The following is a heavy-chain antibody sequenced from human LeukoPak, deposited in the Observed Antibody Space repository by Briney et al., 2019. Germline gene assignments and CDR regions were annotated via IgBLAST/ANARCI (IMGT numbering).Heavy chain of an antibody. CDR1: GLTLSRYW. CDR3: AAPGNYGSGPFDF. Sequence: PGGSLRLSCAAAGLTLSRYWMHWVRQAPGKWLVWISLINNDGRSTTYADHVKGRFTISRDHAQNTLYLQMNSLRAEDTAVYYCAAPGNYGSGPFDFWGQGPLVTVSS. CDR2: INNDGRST. V-gene: IGHV3-74*01. J-gene: IGHJ4*02. D-gene: IGHD3-10*01.